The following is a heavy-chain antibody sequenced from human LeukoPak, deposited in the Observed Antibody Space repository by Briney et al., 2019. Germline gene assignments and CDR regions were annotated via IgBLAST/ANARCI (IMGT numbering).Heavy chain of an antibody. Sequence: GESLKISCKTSGYSFATYWIGWVRQMPGKGLEWMGIIWPTGSISKYSPSFQGQVIISADTSVSTAYLEWSSLKPSDSAIYYCVRRGIEVAGIDLWGQGTLVTVFS. CDR3: VRRGIEVAGIDL. CDR2: IWPTGSIS. V-gene: IGHV5-51*01. CDR1: GYSFATYW. D-gene: IGHD6-19*01. J-gene: IGHJ5*02.